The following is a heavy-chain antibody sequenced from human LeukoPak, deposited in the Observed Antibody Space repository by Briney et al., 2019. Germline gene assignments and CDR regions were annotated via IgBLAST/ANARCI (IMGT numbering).Heavy chain of an antibody. CDR1: GGSISSSGYY. J-gene: IGHJ5*01. V-gene: IGHV4-39*01. CDR3: ARHDAIRPNWFDS. Sequence: KPSETLSLTCTVSGGSISSSGYYWAWIRQPPGKGLEWIGSIYYSGSTYYNPSLKSRVTISVDTSKNQFSLKLSSVTAADTAVYYCARHDAIRPNWFDSWGQGTLVTVSS. CDR2: IYYSGST.